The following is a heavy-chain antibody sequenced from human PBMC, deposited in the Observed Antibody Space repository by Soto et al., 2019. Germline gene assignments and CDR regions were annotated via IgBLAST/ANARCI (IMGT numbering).Heavy chain of an antibody. D-gene: IGHD3-22*01. J-gene: IGHJ4*02. Sequence: ASVEVSCKASGYTFTSYCISWVLQAPGQGLEWMGWISAYNGNTNYAQKLQGRVTMTTDTSTSTAYMELRSLRSDDTAVYYCARDRSDYYYDSSGYYYFDYWGQGTLVTVSS. CDR1: GYTFTSYC. CDR2: ISAYNGNT. V-gene: IGHV1-18*01. CDR3: ARDRSDYYYDSSGYYYFDY.